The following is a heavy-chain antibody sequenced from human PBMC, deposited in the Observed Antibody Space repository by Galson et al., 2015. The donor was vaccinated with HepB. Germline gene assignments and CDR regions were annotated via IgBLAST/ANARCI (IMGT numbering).Heavy chain of an antibody. D-gene: IGHD6-6*01. Sequence: SLRLSCAASGFTFSGSAMHWVRQASGKGLEWVGRIRSKANSYATAYAASVKGRFTISRDDSKNTAYLQMNSLKTEDTAVYYCTTRSPYSSSSGQVDYWGQGTLVTVSS. CDR1: GFTFSGSA. J-gene: IGHJ4*02. V-gene: IGHV3-73*01. CDR3: TTRSPYSSSSGQVDY. CDR2: IRSKANSYAT.